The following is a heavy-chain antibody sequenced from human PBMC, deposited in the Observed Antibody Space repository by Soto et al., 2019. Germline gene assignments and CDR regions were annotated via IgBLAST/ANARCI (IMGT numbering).Heavy chain of an antibody. J-gene: IGHJ4*02. CDR1: GGTFSSYA. Sequence: AVKVSCKASGGTFSSYAISWVRQAPGQGLEWMGGIIPIFGTANYAQKFQGRVTITADESTSTAYMELSSLRSEDTAVYYCARDACYDSSGCYFDYWGQGTLVTVSS. CDR2: IIPIFGTA. CDR3: ARDACYDSSGCYFDY. V-gene: IGHV1-69*13. D-gene: IGHD3-22*01.